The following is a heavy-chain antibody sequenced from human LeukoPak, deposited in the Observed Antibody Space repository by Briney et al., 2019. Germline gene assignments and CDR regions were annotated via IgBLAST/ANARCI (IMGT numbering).Heavy chain of an antibody. J-gene: IGHJ4*02. D-gene: IGHD1-26*01. V-gene: IGHV3-49*04. CDR3: TRVSVGSYRPDY. CDR2: IRSKAYGGTT. CDR1: GFTFSSYA. Sequence: PGGSLRLSCAASGFTFSSYAMSWVRQAPGRGLEWVGFIRSKAYGGTTEYAASVKGRFTISRDDSKSIAYLQMNSLKTEDTAVYYCTRVSVGSYRPDYWGQGTLVTVSP.